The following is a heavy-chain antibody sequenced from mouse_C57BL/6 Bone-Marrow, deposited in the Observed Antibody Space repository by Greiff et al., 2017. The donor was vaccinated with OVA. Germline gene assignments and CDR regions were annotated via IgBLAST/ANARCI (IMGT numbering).Heavy chain of an antibody. Sequence: EVQGVESGGGLVQPGGSLKLSCAASGFTFSDYYMYWVRQTPEKRLEWVAYISNGGGSTYYPDTVTGRFTISIDNARNTLYLQMSRLKSEDTAMYCCARRPDGYYYDYWGQGTSVTVSS. CDR2: ISNGGGST. J-gene: IGHJ4*01. CDR3: ARRPDGYYYDY. CDR1: GFTFSDYY. V-gene: IGHV5-12*01. D-gene: IGHD2-3*01.